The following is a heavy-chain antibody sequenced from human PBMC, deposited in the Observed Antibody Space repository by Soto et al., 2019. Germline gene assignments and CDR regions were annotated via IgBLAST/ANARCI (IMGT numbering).Heavy chain of an antibody. CDR3: VSQRTTVPTQAYFDY. J-gene: IGHJ4*02. D-gene: IGHD4-17*01. Sequence: SGTLSLTCTVSGGSVTNSSYYWGWIRQSPGKGLEWIGSVYYRGRSYSKSSVKSRVTISVDTSKNRFSLSLNSVTVSDTAVYFCVSQRTTVPTQAYFDYWGPGALVTVSS. CDR2: VYYRGRS. CDR1: GGSVTNSSYY. V-gene: IGHV4-39*01.